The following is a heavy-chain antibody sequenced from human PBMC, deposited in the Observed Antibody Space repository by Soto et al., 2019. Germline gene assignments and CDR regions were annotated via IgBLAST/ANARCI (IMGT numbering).Heavy chain of an antibody. D-gene: IGHD4-17*01. CDR1: GGSFSGYY. V-gene: IGHV4-34*01. CDR3: ARGPGGDYERSFSSFDY. CDR2: INHSGST. J-gene: IGHJ4*02. Sequence: SETLSLTCAVYGGSFSGYYWSWIRQPPGKGLEWIGEINHSGSTNYNPSLKSRVTISVDTSKNQFSLKLSSVTAADTAVYYCARGPGGDYERSFSSFDYWGQGTLVTVSS.